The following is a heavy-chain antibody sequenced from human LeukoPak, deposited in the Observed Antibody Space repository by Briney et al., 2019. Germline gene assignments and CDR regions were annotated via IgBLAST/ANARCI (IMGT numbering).Heavy chain of an antibody. V-gene: IGHV4-59*01. CDR2: IYYSGST. J-gene: IGHJ3*02. CDR1: GGSISSYY. CDR3: ASGVVVPAAISAFDI. D-gene: IGHD2-2*01. Sequence: SETLSLTCTVSGGSISSYYWSWIRQPPGKGLEWIGYIYYSGSTNYNPSLKSRVTISVDTSKNQFSLKLSSVTAADTAVYYCASGVVVPAAISAFDIWGQGTMVTVSS.